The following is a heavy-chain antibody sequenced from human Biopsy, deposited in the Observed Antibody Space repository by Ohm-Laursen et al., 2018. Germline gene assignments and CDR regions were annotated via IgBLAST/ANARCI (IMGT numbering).Heavy chain of an antibody. D-gene: IGHD1-1*01. CDR1: GFTFTDHY. Sequence: SLRLYCSASGFTFTDHYMDWVRQPPGGGLEWVDRARNKANSYIIEYAASLRGRFTISRDDSKSSLYLQMNSLRTEDTAVYYCVRGANGFDYWGQGTLVTVSS. CDR3: VRGANGFDY. J-gene: IGHJ4*02. CDR2: ARNKANSYII. V-gene: IGHV3-72*01.